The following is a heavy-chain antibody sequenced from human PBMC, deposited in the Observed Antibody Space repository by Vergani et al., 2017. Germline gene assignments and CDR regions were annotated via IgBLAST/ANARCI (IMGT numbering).Heavy chain of an antibody. D-gene: IGHD5-24*01. J-gene: IGHJ4*02. Sequence: QVQLVQSGAEVKKPGSSVKVSCKASGGTFSSYAISWVRQAPGQGLEWMGGIIPIFGTANYAQKFQGRVTITADESTSTAYMELSSPRSEDTAVYYCARIPVEMATIGKYYFDYWGQGTLVTVSS. V-gene: IGHV1-69*01. CDR2: IIPIFGTA. CDR3: ARIPVEMATIGKYYFDY. CDR1: GGTFSSYA.